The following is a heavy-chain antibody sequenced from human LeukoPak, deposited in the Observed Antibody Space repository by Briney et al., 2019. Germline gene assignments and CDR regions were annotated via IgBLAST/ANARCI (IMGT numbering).Heavy chain of an antibody. V-gene: IGHV1-8*01. CDR3: ALNRGGLRY. CDR2: INPDSGHT. D-gene: IGHD3-10*01. Sequence: GASVKVSCKASGYTFTSHEIIWVRQATGQGLEWMGWINPDSGHTASAQKIQGRVTLTTLNSINTAHMQLSSLTSEDTAVYYCALNRGGLRYWGQGALVTVSS. CDR1: GYTFTSHE. J-gene: IGHJ4*02.